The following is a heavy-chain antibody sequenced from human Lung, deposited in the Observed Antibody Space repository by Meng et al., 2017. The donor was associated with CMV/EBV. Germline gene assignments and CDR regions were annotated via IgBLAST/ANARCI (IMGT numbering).Heavy chain of an antibody. CDR3: ARAGAFPQYFDY. V-gene: IGHV3-53*01. J-gene: IGHJ4*02. CDR1: GFTVSSNY. CDR2: IYGGTGT. D-gene: IGHD3-16*01. Sequence: GGSLRLXCAVSGFTVSSNYMNWVRQAPGKGLDWVSIIYGGTGTYYADYVKGRFSISRDNSKNTVYLQMDSLSPEDTAVYYCARAGAFPQYFDYWGRGALVTVSS.